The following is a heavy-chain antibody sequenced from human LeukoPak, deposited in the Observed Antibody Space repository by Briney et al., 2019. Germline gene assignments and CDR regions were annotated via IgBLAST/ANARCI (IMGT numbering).Heavy chain of an antibody. D-gene: IGHD2-15*01. CDR2: IYYSGST. V-gene: IGHV4-39*01. CDR3: ARARYIVVVVAATNWFDP. J-gene: IGHJ5*02. CDR1: GGSISSSSYY. Sequence: SETLSLTCTVSGGSISSSSYYWGWIRQPPGKGLEWIGSIYYSGSTYYNPSLKSRVTISVDTSKNQFSLKLSSVTAADTAMYYCARARYIVVVVAATNWFDPWGQGTLVTVSS.